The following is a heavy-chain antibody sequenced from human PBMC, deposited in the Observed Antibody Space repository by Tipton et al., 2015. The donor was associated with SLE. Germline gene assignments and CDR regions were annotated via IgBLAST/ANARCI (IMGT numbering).Heavy chain of an antibody. D-gene: IGHD2/OR15-2a*01. CDR3: AGDLIGYFQH. CDR1: GGSISNYY. CDR2: IYSSGST. J-gene: IGHJ1*01. V-gene: IGHV4-59*01. Sequence: GLVKPSETLSLTCSVSGGSISNYYWSWIRQSPGKGPEWIGYIYSSGSTSSNPSLRSRFTISLDTSRNQFSLKLRSVTAADTAVYYCAGDLIGYFQHWGQGTLVTVSS.